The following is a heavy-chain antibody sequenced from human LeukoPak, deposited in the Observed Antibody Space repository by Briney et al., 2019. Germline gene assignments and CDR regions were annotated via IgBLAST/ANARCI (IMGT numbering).Heavy chain of an antibody. CDR1: GGSISSSNW. D-gene: IGHD3-22*01. CDR2: IYHSGST. CDR3: ASSTYYYDSSGYYLDY. V-gene: IGHV4-4*02. J-gene: IGHJ4*02. Sequence: PSGTLSLTCAVSGGSISSSNWWSWVRQPPGKGLEWIGEIYHSGSTNYNPSLKSRVTISVDRSKNQFSLKLSSVTAADTAVYYCASSTYYYDSSGYYLDYWGQGTLVTVSS.